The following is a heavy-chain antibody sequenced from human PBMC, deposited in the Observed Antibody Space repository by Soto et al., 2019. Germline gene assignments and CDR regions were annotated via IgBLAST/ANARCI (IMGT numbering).Heavy chain of an antibody. Sequence: SETLSLTCTVSGGSISSGGYYWSWIRQHPGKGLEWIGYIYYSGSTYYNPSLKSRVTIPVDTSKNQFSLKLSSVTAADTAVYYCARGSIAATPLAFDYWGQGTLVTVSS. D-gene: IGHD6-13*01. V-gene: IGHV4-31*03. CDR2: IYYSGST. J-gene: IGHJ4*02. CDR3: ARGSIAATPLAFDY. CDR1: GGSISSGGYY.